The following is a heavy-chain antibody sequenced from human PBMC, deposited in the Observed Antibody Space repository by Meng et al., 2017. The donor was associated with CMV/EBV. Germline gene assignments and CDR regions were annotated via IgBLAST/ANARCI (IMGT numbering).Heavy chain of an antibody. V-gene: IGHV3-21*01. D-gene: IGHD2/OR15-2a*01. J-gene: IGHJ6*02. CDR1: GFTFSSYS. Sequence: GGSLRLSCAASGFTFSSYSMNWVRQAPGKGPEWVSSVSSTSTDIYYADSVKGRFTISRDNAKKSLSLQMDSLRVEDTAVYYCARGKYGIYPFHYGMDVWGQGTTVTVSS. CDR2: VSSTSTDI. CDR3: ARGKYGIYPFHYGMDV.